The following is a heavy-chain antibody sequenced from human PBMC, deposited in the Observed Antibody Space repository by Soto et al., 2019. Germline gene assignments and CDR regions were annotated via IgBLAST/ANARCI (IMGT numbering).Heavy chain of an antibody. CDR2: ISGSGTNI. D-gene: IGHD6-19*01. V-gene: IGHV3-11*01. CDR1: GFTFSDYY. CDR3: AKMLSTGWYDPVFH. J-gene: IGHJ4*02. Sequence: QVQLVESGGGPVKTRGSLRLSCAGSGFTFSDYYMSWVRQAPGKGLEWISYISGSGTNIYYADSVKGRFTISRDNAKNSVYLQMDSLRAEDTATYFCAKMLSTGWYDPVFHWGQGTLVSVSS.